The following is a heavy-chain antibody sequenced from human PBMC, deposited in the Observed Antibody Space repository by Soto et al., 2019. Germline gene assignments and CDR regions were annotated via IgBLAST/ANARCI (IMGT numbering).Heavy chain of an antibody. V-gene: IGHV4-59*02. D-gene: IGHD1-26*01. Sequence: QVHLLESGPGLVKPSETLSLTCVVSGGSGTSYHWSWIRQFPGKVLEWIAYTAYTGNTNYDPSLKRLVTISIDATKNQLSLKLTSRTAEDTAVYYWGRDMHAGVTHYFDPWGQGTLFTVAS. CDR3: GRDMHAGVTHYFDP. CDR2: TAYTGNT. CDR1: GGSGTSYH. J-gene: IGHJ5*02.